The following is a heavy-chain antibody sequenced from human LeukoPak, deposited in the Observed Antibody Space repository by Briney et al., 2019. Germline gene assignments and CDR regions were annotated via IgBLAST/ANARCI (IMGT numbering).Heavy chain of an antibody. Sequence: SVKVSCKASGGTFSSYAISWVRQAPGQGLEWMGGIIPIFGTANYAQKFQGRVTITADESTSTAYMELSSLRSEDTAVYYCARVGLTGYYTFDYWGQGTLVTVSS. CDR2: IIPIFGTA. CDR1: GGTFSSYA. J-gene: IGHJ4*02. CDR3: ARVGLTGYYTFDY. V-gene: IGHV1-69*13. D-gene: IGHD3-9*01.